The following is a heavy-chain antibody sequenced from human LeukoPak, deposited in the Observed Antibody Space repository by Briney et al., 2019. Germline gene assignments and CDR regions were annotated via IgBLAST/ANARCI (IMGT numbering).Heavy chain of an antibody. J-gene: IGHJ4*02. Sequence: SGGSLRLSCAASGFTFSDHYMDWVRQAPGKGLEWVGRSRAKIDSYTTEYAASVKGRFTISRDESENTLYLHMNSLKTEDTAVYYCVRECFYDFPRWGQGTLVTVSS. D-gene: IGHD3-3*01. CDR2: SRAKIDSYTT. CDR3: VRECFYDFPR. CDR1: GFTFSDHY. V-gene: IGHV3-72*01.